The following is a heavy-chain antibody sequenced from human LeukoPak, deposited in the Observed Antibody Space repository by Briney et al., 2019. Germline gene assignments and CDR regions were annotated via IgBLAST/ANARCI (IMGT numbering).Heavy chain of an antibody. CDR2: ISYDGSNK. V-gene: IGHV3-30*04. CDR3: ARSPSSGWYYFDY. D-gene: IGHD6-19*01. CDR1: GFTFSSYA. Sequence: GGSLRLSCAASGFTFSSYAMHWVRQAPGKGLEWVAVISYDGSNKYYADSVKGRFTISRDNSKNTLYLQMNSLRAEDTAVYYCARSPSSGWYYFDYWAREPWSPSPQ. J-gene: IGHJ4*02.